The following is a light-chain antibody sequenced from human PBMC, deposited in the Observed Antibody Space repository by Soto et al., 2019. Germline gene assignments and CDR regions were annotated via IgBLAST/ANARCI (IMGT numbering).Light chain of an antibody. CDR3: QQVNVYPST. Sequence: RFTQSPSSLSASVGDRVTITCRASQGISSYLGWYQQKPGKAPNLLIYDASTLHSGVPSRFSGGGSGTDFTLTISSLQPEDFATYYCQQVNVYPSTFGGGTKVDIK. J-gene: IGKJ4*01. V-gene: IGKV1-9*01. CDR1: QGISSY. CDR2: DAS.